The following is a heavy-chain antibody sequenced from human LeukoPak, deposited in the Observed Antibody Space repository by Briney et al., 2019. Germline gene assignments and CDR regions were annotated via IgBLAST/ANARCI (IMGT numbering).Heavy chain of an antibody. V-gene: IGHV6-1*01. J-gene: IGHJ4*02. CDR1: GDSVSSNSVT. Sequence: SQTLSLTCAISGDSVSSNSVTWNWIRQSPSRGLEWLGRTYYRSTWYNDYAVSVRGRITVNPDTSKNQFSLHLNSVTPEDTAVFYCAKDLYLRDFWSGYFDYWGQGIPVTVSS. CDR3: AKDLYLRDFWSGYFDY. D-gene: IGHD3-3*01. CDR2: TYYRSTWYN.